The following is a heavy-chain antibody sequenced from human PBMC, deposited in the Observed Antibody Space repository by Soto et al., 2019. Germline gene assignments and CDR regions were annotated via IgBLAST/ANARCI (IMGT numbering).Heavy chain of an antibody. Sequence: GGPLRLPCVASGLTFGSRAMSWARHAPGEGLQWVSTITDTGGDAKYADSVRGRFVISRDNSKKTLYLQMTSLTAEDSAMYFCARGSTDSYPGSRIFDFWGRGTLVTVSS. D-gene: IGHD3-10*01. J-gene: IGHJ4*02. CDR3: ARGSTDSYPGSRIFDF. V-gene: IGHV3-23*01. CDR1: GLTFGSRA. CDR2: ITDTGGDA.